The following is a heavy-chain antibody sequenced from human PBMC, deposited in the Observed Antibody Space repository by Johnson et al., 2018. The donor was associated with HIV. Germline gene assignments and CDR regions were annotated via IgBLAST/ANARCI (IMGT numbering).Heavy chain of an antibody. CDR3: ARPWAAAGRDAFDV. V-gene: IGHV3-30*04. CDR1: GFTFSSYA. Sequence: QVQLVESGGGVVQPGRSLRLSCAVSGFTFSSYAMHWVRQAPGKGLEWVAFITKDGMNEYYADSVKGRFTISRDNSKITLYLQMNSPRAEDTAVYYCARPWAAAGRDAFDVWGQGTVVTVSS. CDR2: ITKDGMNE. D-gene: IGHD6-13*01. J-gene: IGHJ3*01.